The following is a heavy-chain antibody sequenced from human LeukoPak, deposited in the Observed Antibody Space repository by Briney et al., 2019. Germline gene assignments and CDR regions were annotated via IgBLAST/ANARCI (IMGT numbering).Heavy chain of an antibody. V-gene: IGHV4-61*02. J-gene: IGHJ4*02. CDR1: GGSISSGSYY. CDR2: IYTSGST. Sequence: SQTLSLTCTVSGGSISSGSYYWSWVRQPAGKGLEWIGRIYTSGSTNYNPSLKSRVTISVDTSKNQFSLKLSSVTAADTALYYCARGSHRDWFDYWGQGILVTVSS. D-gene: IGHD3-9*01. CDR3: ARGSHRDWFDY.